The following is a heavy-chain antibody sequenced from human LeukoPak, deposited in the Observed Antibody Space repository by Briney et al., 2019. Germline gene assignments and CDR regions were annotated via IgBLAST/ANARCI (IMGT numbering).Heavy chain of an antibody. Sequence: PSETLSLTCAVYGGSFSGYYWSWIRQPPGKGLEWIGYIYYSGSTNYNPSLKSRVTISVDTSKNQFSLKLSSVTAADTAVYYCARTSKHDYGIFDYWGQGTLVTVSS. CDR2: IYYSGST. J-gene: IGHJ4*02. V-gene: IGHV4-59*08. CDR1: GGSFSGYY. CDR3: ARTSKHDYGIFDY. D-gene: IGHD4-17*01.